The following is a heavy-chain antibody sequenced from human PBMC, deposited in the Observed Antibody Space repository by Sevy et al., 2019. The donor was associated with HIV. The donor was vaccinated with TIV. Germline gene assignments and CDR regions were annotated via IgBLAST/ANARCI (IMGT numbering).Heavy chain of an antibody. CDR1: EFAFYEYS. J-gene: IGHJ4*02. Sequence: GGSLRLSCAASEFAFYEYSTSWIRQAPGKGLEWVATLSFGCGKINYADSVKGRFTISRDNSKNSFYLQMDNLRVEDTALYYCAREGCSRPHDYWGQGTRVTVSS. V-gene: IGHV3-23*01. D-gene: IGHD2-8*01. CDR3: AREGCSRPHDY. CDR2: LSFGCGKI.